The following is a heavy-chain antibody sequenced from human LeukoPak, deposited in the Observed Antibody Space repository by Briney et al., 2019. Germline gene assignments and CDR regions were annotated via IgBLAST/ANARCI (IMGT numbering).Heavy chain of an antibody. J-gene: IGHJ4*02. D-gene: IGHD5-18*01. Sequence: SETLSLTCTVSGGSISSYYWSWIRQPPGKGLEWIGYIYYSGSTNYNPSLKSRVTISVDTSKNQFSLKLSSVTAADTAVYYCASSGFAAMAPYYFDYWGQGTLVTVSS. CDR3: ASSGFAAMAPYYFDY. V-gene: IGHV4-59*01. CDR1: GGSISSYY. CDR2: IYYSGST.